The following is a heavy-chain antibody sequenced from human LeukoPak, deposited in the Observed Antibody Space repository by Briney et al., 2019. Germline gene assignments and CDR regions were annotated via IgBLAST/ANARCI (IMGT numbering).Heavy chain of an antibody. CDR1: GFTFSSYA. Sequence: GGSLRLSCAASGFTFSSYAMSWVRQAPGKGLEWVSAISGSAGSTYYADSVKGRFTISRDNSKNTLYLQMNSLRAEDTAVYYCAKAPILRYFDWLLDDYGMDVWGQGTTVTVSS. V-gene: IGHV3-23*01. J-gene: IGHJ6*02. CDR2: ISGSAGST. CDR3: AKAPILRYFDWLLDDYGMDV. D-gene: IGHD3-9*01.